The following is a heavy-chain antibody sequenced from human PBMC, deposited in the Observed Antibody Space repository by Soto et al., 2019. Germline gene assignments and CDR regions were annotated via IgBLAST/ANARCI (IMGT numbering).Heavy chain of an antibody. CDR1: GYTFTSYA. CDR2: ISAYNGNT. V-gene: IGHV1-18*01. CDR3: ARDLAPVDY. J-gene: IGHJ4*02. Sequence: QVQLVQSGAEVKNPGASVKVSCKASGYTFTSYAISWVRQAPGQGLEWMGWISAYNGNTKYAQKIQGRVTMTTVTSTSTAYMEPRTLRSDVTALYYSARDLAPVDYWGPGTLVTVSS.